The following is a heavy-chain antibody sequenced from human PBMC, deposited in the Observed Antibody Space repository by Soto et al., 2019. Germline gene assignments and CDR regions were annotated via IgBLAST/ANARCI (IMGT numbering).Heavy chain of an antibody. CDR2: INAGNGNT. CDR1: GYTFTNYA. D-gene: IGHD6-19*01. V-gene: IGHV1-3*01. J-gene: IGHJ4*02. Sequence: ASVKVSCKASGYTFTNYAMHWVRQAPGQRLEWMGWINAGNGNTKYSQKFQGRVTITRDTSASTAYMELSSLRSEDTAVYYCAREVYSSGEIDYWGQGTLVTVSS. CDR3: AREVYSSGEIDY.